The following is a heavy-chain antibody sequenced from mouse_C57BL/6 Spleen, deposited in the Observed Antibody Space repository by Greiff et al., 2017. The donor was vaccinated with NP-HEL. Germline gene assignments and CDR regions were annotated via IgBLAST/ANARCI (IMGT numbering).Heavy chain of an antibody. V-gene: IGHV1-26*01. D-gene: IGHD1-1*01. Sequence: EVQLQQSGPELVKPGASVKISCKASGYTFTDYYMNWVKQSHGKSLEWIGDINPNNGGTSYNQKFKGKATLTVDKSSSTAYMELRSLTSEDSAVYYCASEGLRPWYFDVWGTGTTVTVSS. CDR3: ASEGLRPWYFDV. CDR2: INPNNGGT. J-gene: IGHJ1*03. CDR1: GYTFTDYY.